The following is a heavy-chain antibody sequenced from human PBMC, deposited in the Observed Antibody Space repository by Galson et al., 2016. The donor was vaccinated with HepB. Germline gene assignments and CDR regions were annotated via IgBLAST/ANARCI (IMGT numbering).Heavy chain of an antibody. Sequence: SLRLSCAASGFTFSSYAMTWVRQAPGKGLEWISSISGSGHNTYYADSVEGRFTISRDNSKNTLFLQMSSLRAEDTAKYYCTRVGPSGYFFHYWGQGALVPVSS. CDR2: ISGSGHNT. CDR1: GFTFSSYA. J-gene: IGHJ4*02. D-gene: IGHD3-22*01. CDR3: TRVGPSGYFFHY. V-gene: IGHV3-23*01.